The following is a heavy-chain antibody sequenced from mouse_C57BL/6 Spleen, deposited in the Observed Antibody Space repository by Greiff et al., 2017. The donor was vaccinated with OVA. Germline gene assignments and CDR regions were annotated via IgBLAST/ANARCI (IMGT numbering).Heavy chain of an antibody. CDR1: GFTFRSYA. CDR2: ISDGGSYT. D-gene: IGHD1-1*01. CDR3: AREGHYYGSSYDYFDY. Sequence: EVKLMEFWGGLVKPGGSLKLPCSASGFTFRSYALSWGRPAPEKRLEWVATISDGGSYTYYPDNVKGRFTISRDNAKNNLYLQMSHLKSEDTAMYYCAREGHYYGSSYDYFDYWGQGTTLTVSS. J-gene: IGHJ2*01. V-gene: IGHV5-4*01.